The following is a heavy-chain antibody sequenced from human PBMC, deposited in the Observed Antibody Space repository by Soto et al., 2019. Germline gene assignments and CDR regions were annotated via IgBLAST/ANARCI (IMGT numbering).Heavy chain of an antibody. CDR3: VRDLNGDFYY. CDR1: GYSFTTDG. Sequence: QVQLVQSGAEVRQPGASVKVSCKASGYSFTTDGMSWVRQAPGQGLEYMGWINGYGHGAKYVQRFQGRFSMTTDTSTNTVYMDLRSLTSDDTAVYYCVRDLNGDFYYWGQGTVVIVSP. J-gene: IGHJ4*02. V-gene: IGHV1-18*01. CDR2: INGYGHGA. D-gene: IGHD3-10*01.